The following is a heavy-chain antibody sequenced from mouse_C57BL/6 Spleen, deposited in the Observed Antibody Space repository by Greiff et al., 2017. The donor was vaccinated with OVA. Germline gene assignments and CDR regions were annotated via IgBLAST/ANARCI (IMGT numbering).Heavy chain of an antibody. CDR1: GYTFTSCW. V-gene: IGHV1-72*01. CDR2: IDPNSGGT. CDR3: ARWYTTVVGYDYFDY. Sequence: QVQLQQPGAELVKPGASVKLSCKASGYTFTSCWMHWVKQRPGRGLEWIGRIDPNSGGTKYNAKFKSKATLTVDKASSTDYMQLSSLTSDDSAVFYCARWYTTVVGYDYFDYWGQGTTLTVSS. J-gene: IGHJ2*01. D-gene: IGHD1-1*01.